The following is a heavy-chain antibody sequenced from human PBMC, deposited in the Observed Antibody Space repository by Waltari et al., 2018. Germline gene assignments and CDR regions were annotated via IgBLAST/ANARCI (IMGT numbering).Heavy chain of an antibody. V-gene: IGHV3-23*01. J-gene: IGHJ4*02. CDR2: ISGSDGRT. CDR3: VREVYVKQVVSFDH. Sequence: EVQLLESGGGLVQPGESLRLSCVASGFTFRNYGMTWVRQAPGKGLEWVSAISGSDGRTYYIDSVKGRFIISRDNSKNTMVLQMNSLRVEDSAMYYCVREVYVKQVVSFDHWGQGAPVTVSS. CDR1: GFTFRNYG. D-gene: IGHD2-2*01.